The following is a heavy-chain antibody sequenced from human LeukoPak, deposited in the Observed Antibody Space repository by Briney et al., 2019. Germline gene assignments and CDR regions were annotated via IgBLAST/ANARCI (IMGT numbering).Heavy chain of an antibody. J-gene: IGHJ5*02. CDR3: AKVVRIVVVPAARERNWFDP. CDR2: ICGSGGIT. Sequence: GGSLRLSCTASGFTFSSYAMSWVRQAPGKGLEWVSAICGSGGITYYADSVKGRFTISRDNSKNTLYLQMNNLRAEDTAVYYCAKVVRIVVVPAARERNWFDPWGQGTLVSVSS. V-gene: IGHV3-23*01. CDR1: GFTFSSYA. D-gene: IGHD2-2*01.